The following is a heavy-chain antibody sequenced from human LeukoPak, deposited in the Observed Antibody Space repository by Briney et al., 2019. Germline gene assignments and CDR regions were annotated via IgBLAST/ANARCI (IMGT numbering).Heavy chain of an antibody. CDR1: GFTCSSYS. D-gene: IGHD6-19*01. J-gene: IGHJ4*02. V-gene: IGHV3-30*03. CDR2: LSYDGSNK. CDR3: ARDPSNTSGWNIYFDY. Sequence: PGWSLRLSCAASGFTCSSYSMHWVRQAPGKGLEGVAILSYDGSNKYYADSVKGRFTISRDNSKNTLYLQMNSLRAEDTAVYYCARDPSNTSGWNIYFDYWGQGTLVTVSS.